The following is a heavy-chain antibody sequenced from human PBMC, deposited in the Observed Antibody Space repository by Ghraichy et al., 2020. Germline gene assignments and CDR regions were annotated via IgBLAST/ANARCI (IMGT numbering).Heavy chain of an antibody. CDR1: EFSFSSHS. D-gene: IGHD3-10*01. CDR3: AGGSGAYYYFND. CDR2: ISTGGSTI. Sequence: LSLTCAASEFSFSSHSMNWVRQAPGKGLECVSYISTGGSTIYYVDSVKGRFTISRDNAKNSLFLQMNSLRDEDTAVYFSAGGSGAYYYFNDWGPGPLVPVSS. J-gene: IGHJ4*02. V-gene: IGHV3-48*02.